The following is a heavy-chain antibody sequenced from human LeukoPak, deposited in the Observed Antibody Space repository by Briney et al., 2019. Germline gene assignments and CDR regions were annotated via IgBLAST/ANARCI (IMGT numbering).Heavy chain of an antibody. Sequence: ASVKVSCKASGGTFSSYAISWVRQAPGQGLEWMGGIIPIFGTANYAQKFQGRVTITADESTNTAYMELSSLRSEDTAVYYCARDPMITFGDRGGGAFDIWGQGTLVTVSS. CDR2: IIPIFGTA. V-gene: IGHV1-69*13. J-gene: IGHJ4*02. D-gene: IGHD3-16*01. CDR1: GGTFSSYA. CDR3: ARDPMITFGDRGGGAFDI.